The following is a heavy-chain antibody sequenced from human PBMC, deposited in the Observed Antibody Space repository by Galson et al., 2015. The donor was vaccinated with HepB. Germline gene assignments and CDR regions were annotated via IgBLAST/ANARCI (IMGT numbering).Heavy chain of an antibody. D-gene: IGHD3-3*01. CDR3: AKDRVTIFGVVLRKNAFDI. Sequence: SLRLSCAASGFTFSSYAMSWVRQAPGKGLEWVSAISGSGGSTYYADSVKGRFTISRDNSKNTLHLQMNSLRAEDTAVYYCAKDRVTIFGVVLRKNAFDIWGQGTMVTVSS. CDR2: ISGSGGST. J-gene: IGHJ3*02. CDR1: GFTFSSYA. V-gene: IGHV3-23*01.